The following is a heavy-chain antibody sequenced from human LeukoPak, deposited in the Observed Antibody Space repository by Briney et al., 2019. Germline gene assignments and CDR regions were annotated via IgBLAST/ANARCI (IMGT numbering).Heavy chain of an antibody. CDR2: IYYSGNT. J-gene: IGHJ4*02. D-gene: IGHD3-9*01. V-gene: IGHV4-59*01. CDR3: ARSGTLTGYLY. CDR1: GGSISPYY. Sequence: SETLSLTCTVSGGSISPYYWSWIRQPPGKGLEWIGYIYYSGNTNYNPPLTSRVTISVDMSKNQFSLKLSSVTAADTAVYSCARSGTLTGYLYWGQGTLVTVSS.